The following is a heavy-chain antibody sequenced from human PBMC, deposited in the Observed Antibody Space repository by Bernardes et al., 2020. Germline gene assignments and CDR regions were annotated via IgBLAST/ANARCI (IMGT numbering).Heavy chain of an antibody. CDR3: ARGTTVPLARPYFDY. CDR1: GYIFTSYD. CDR2: MSPNNGNI. Sequence: APVKVSCRASGYIFTSYDVHWVRQAPGQGLEWMGWMSPNNGNIAYAPKFRGRVTMTRDTSMNKGYLELRSVTSDDTAVYYCARGTTVPLARPYFDYWGQGTLVVVSS. J-gene: IGHJ4*02. V-gene: IGHV1-8*01. D-gene: IGHD1-1*01.